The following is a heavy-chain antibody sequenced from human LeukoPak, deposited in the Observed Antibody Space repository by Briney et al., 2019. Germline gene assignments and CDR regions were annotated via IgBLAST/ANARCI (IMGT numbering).Heavy chain of an antibody. CDR2: IYSGGST. CDR1: GFTVSSNY. Sequence: HSGGSLRLSCAASGFTVSSNYMSWVRQAPGKGLEWVSVIYSGGSTYYADSVKGRFTISRDNSKNTLYLQMNSLRAEDTAVYYCARVWSFYGSGRPVDYWGQGTLVTVSS. J-gene: IGHJ4*02. CDR3: ARVWSFYGSGRPVDY. V-gene: IGHV3-53*01. D-gene: IGHD3-10*01.